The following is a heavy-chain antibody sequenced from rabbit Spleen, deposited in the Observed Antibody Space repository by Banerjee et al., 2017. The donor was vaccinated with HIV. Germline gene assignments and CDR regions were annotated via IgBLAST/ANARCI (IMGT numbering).Heavy chain of an antibody. CDR3: ARDTSSSFSSYGMDL. J-gene: IGHJ6*01. CDR2: IAGSSSGFT. CDR1: GFTIGSSDY. D-gene: IGHD1-1*01. Sequence: QSLEESGGDLVKPGASLTLTCTASGFTIGSSDYMCWVRQAPGKGLEWISCIAGSSSGFTYSATWARGRFTISKTSSTTVTLQMTSLTAADTATYFCARDTSSSFSSYGMDLWGQGTLVTVS. V-gene: IGHV1S40*01.